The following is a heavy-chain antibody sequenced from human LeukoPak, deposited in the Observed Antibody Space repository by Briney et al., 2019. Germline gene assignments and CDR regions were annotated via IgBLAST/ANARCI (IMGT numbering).Heavy chain of an antibody. CDR2: ISGSGGST. J-gene: IGHJ4*02. V-gene: IGHV3-23*01. CDR3: AKDGAYIVVVPAAIPHFDY. D-gene: IGHD2-2*02. Sequence: GGSLRLSCAASGFTFSGYAMSWVRQAPGKGLEWVSAISGSGGSTYYADSVKGRFTISRDNSKNTLYLQMNSLRAEDTAVYYCAKDGAYIVVVPAAIPHFDYWGQGTLVTVSS. CDR1: GFTFSGYA.